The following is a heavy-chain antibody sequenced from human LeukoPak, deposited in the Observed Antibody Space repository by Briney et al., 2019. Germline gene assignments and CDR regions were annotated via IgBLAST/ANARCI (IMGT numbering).Heavy chain of an antibody. J-gene: IGHJ3*02. CDR2: IYYSGST. Sequence: SETLSLTCTVSGGSISSYYWSWIRQHPGKGLEWIGYIYYSGSTYYNPSLKSRVTISVDTSKNQFSLKLSSVTAADTAVYYCARLQQQSEDAFDIWGQGTMVTVSS. CDR3: ARLQQQSEDAFDI. D-gene: IGHD6-13*01. CDR1: GGSISSYY. V-gene: IGHV4-59*06.